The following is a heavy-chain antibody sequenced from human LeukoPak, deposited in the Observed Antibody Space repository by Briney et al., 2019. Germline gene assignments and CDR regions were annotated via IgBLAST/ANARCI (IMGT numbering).Heavy chain of an antibody. D-gene: IGHD6-13*01. CDR2: IYYSGST. CDR3: ARDGIAAAGKSIDAFDI. V-gene: IGHV4-59*01. CDR1: GGSISSYY. J-gene: IGHJ3*02. Sequence: SETLSLTCTVSGGSISSYYWSWIRQPPGKGPEWTGHIYYSGSTNYNPSLKSRVTISVDTSKNQFSLKLSSVTAADTAVYYCARDGIAAAGKSIDAFDIWGQGTMVTVSS.